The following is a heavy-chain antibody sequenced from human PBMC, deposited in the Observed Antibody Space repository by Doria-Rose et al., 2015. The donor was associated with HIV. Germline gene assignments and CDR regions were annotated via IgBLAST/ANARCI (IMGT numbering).Heavy chain of an antibody. CDR3: ARIKSSGWYHKYYFDF. D-gene: IGHD6-13*01. CDR1: GVSLSSPGMG. CDR2: ISTDDES. J-gene: IGHJ4*02. V-gene: IGHV2-26*01. Sequence: QVTLKESGPVLVKPTETLTLTCTVSGVSLSSPGMGVSWIRQPPGKALEWLANISTDDESSYNTSLKSILTISRGTSKSQVVLTMTDMDPVDTATYYCARIKSSGWYHKYYFDFWGQGTLVIVSA.